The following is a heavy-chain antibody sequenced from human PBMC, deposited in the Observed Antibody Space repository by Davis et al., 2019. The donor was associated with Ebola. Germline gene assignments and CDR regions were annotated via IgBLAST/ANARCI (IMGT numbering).Heavy chain of an antibody. CDR1: GFTFGDYA. V-gene: IGHV3-43D*03. D-gene: IGHD3-22*01. CDR2: ISWDGRST. CDR3: TAYDSTFRNY. Sequence: GESLKISCAASGFTFGDYAMHWVRQAPGKGLEWVSLISWDGRSTAYADSVRDRFSISRDNSRNFLYLQMNGLRAEDTALYNCTAYDSTFRNYWGQGTLVTVSS. J-gene: IGHJ4*02.